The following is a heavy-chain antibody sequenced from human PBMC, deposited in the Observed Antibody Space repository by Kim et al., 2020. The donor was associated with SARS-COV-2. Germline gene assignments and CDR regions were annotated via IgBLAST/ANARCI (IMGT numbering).Heavy chain of an antibody. CDR2: IFYSGST. V-gene: IGHV4-59*13. D-gene: IGHD3-16*01. J-gene: IGHJ4*02. CDR1: GGSISSYY. Sequence: SETLSLTCTVSGGSISSYYWSWIRQPPGKGLEWIGYIFYSGSTNYNPSXKSRVXXXXXXAXXXFSLXLGSVTAADTAXXXCAXXGAXRXNXXYXXXGTXVXVS. CDR3: AXXGAXRXNXXY.